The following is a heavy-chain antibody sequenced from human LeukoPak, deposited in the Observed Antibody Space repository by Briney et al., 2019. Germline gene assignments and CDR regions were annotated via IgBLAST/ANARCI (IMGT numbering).Heavy chain of an antibody. D-gene: IGHD1-26*01. Sequence: GGSLRLSFPASGFTFSNARMSRLRQAPGKGLEGVGRIKSKTDGGTTDYAAPVKGRFTISRDDSQNTLYLQMNSLKTEHTAVYYCTTGAPRAYSGSYSNCWGQGTLVTVSS. CDR1: GFTFSNAR. CDR2: IKSKTDGGTT. J-gene: IGHJ4*02. V-gene: IGHV3-15*01. CDR3: TTGAPRAYSGSYSNC.